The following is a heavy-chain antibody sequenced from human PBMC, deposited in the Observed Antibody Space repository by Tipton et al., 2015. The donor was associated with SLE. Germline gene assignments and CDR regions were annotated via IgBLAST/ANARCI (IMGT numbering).Heavy chain of an antibody. CDR3: ARDFWSGPSIEYFQH. Sequence: TLSLTCTVSGGSISSSSYYWGWIRQPPGKGLEWIGSIYYSGSTYYNPSLKSRVTISVDTSKNQFSLKLSSVTAADTAVYYCARDFWSGPSIEYFQHWGQGTLVIVSS. CDR2: IYYSGST. D-gene: IGHD3-3*01. V-gene: IGHV4-39*02. CDR1: GGSISSSSYY. J-gene: IGHJ1*01.